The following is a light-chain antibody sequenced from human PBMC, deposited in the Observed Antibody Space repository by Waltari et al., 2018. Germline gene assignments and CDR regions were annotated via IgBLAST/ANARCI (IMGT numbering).Light chain of an antibody. CDR1: QDIKRY. Sequence: IQMTQSPSSLSASVGDSVTITCRASQDIKRYLNWYQQKPGEAPKVLIYGASALQSGVPSRFSGSGSGTDFTLTIRSLQPEDFATYYCQESYATPRTFGQGTKVEVK. V-gene: IGKV1-39*01. CDR3: QESYATPRT. CDR2: GAS. J-gene: IGKJ1*01.